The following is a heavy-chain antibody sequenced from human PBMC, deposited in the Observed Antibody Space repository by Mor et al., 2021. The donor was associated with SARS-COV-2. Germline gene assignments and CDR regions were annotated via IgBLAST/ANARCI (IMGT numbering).Heavy chain of an antibody. J-gene: IGHJ6*01. CDR3: ARDQAYYDSSGYYYYYGMD. CDR2: ISYDGSNK. V-gene: IGHV3-33*01. Sequence: ISYDGSNKYYADSVKGRFTISRDNSKNTLYLQMNSLRAEDTAVYYCARDQAYYDSSGYYYYYGMD. D-gene: IGHD3-22*01.